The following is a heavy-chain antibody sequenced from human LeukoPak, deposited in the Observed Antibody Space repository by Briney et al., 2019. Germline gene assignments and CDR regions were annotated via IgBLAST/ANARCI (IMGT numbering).Heavy chain of an antibody. D-gene: IGHD3-22*01. Sequence: GGSLRLSCAASGFTFSSYAMSWVRQAPGKGLEWVSAISGSGGSTYYADSVKGRFTISRDNSKNTLYLQMNSLRAEDTAVYYCAKRYHYDSSGSEDAFDIWGQGTMVTVFS. J-gene: IGHJ3*02. CDR2: ISGSGGST. V-gene: IGHV3-23*01. CDR1: GFTFSSYA. CDR3: AKRYHYDSSGSEDAFDI.